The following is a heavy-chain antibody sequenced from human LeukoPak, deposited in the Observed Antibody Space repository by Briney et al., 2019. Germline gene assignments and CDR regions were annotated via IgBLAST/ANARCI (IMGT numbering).Heavy chain of an antibody. CDR3: ARDPSYSSSWYGDAFDI. V-gene: IGHV3-21*01. CDR1: GFPLSSFR. CDR2: ISSSSSYI. Sequence: PGGSLRLSCAAPGFPLSSFRLTWVRQAQGKGLEWASSISSSSSYIYYADSVKGRFTISRDNAKNSLYLQMNSLRAEDTAVYYCARDPSYSSSWYGDAFDIWGQGTMVTVSS. J-gene: IGHJ3*02. D-gene: IGHD6-13*01.